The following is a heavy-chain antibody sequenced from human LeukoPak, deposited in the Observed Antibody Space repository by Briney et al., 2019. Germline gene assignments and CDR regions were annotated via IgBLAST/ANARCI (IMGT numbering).Heavy chain of an antibody. D-gene: IGHD5-24*01. J-gene: IGHJ4*02. Sequence: GRSLRLSCAASGFTFSSYAMHWVRQTPGKGLEWVSVIYSGGNTYYADSVKGRFTISRDNAKNSLYLQMNSLRAEDTAIYYCTRVGYIDEGIDYWGQGTLVTVSS. CDR1: GFTFSSYA. V-gene: IGHV3-NL1*01. CDR3: TRVGYIDEGIDY. CDR2: IYSGGNT.